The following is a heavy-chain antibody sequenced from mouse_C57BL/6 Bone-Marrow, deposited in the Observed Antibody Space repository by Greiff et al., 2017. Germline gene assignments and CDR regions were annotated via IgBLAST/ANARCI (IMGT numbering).Heavy chain of an antibody. CDR1: GYTFTSYW. D-gene: IGHD1-1*01. CDR2: IYPGSGST. Sequence: QVQLQQPGAELVKPGASVKMSCKASGYTFTSYWITWVKQRPGQGLEWIGDIYPGSGSTNYNEKFKSKATLTVDTSSSTAYMQLNSLTSEDSAVYYCARSRPFSYYGSGYGYDMDYWGQGTSVTVSS. CDR3: ARSRPFSYYGSGYGYDMDY. J-gene: IGHJ4*01. V-gene: IGHV1-55*01.